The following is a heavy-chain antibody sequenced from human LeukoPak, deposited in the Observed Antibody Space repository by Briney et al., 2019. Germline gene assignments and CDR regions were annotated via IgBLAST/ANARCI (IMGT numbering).Heavy chain of an antibody. CDR1: GYTFSDYY. J-gene: IGHJ4*02. CDR2: INPNSGGT. D-gene: IGHD3-22*01. V-gene: IGHV1-2*02. CDR3: ARAPLGVYYYDSSGYYYFDY. Sequence: GASVKVSCKASGYTFSDYYMHWVRQAPGQGLEWMGWINPNSGGTNYAQKFQGRVTMTRDTSISAAYMELRRLRSDDTAVYYCARAPLGVYYYDSSGYYYFDYWGQGALVTVSS.